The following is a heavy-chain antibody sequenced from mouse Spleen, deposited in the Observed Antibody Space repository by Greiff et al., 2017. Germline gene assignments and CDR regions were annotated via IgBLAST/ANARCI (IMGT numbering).Heavy chain of an antibody. CDR2: IYPGDGDT. CDR3: ARSRVYGSSWFAY. J-gene: IGHJ3*01. Sequence: LQESGPELVKPGASVKISCKASGYAFSSSWMNWVKQRPGKGLEWIGRIYPGDGDTNYNGKFKGKATLTADKSSSTAYMQLSSLTSEDSAVYFCARSRVYGSSWFAYWGQGTLVTVSA. D-gene: IGHD1-1*01. CDR1: GYAFSSSW. V-gene: IGHV1-82*01.